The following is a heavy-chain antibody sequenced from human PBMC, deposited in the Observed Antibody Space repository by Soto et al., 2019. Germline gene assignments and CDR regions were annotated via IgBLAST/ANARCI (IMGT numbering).Heavy chain of an antibody. J-gene: IGHJ5*02. CDR3: ARWGTLVAAAGKTVHAFSKWFGP. Sequence: SETLSLTCAVYGWSFIGYYWSWIRQPPGKGLEWIGEINHSGSTNYNPSLKSRVTISVDTSTNQCSLQLSSVTAADTAVYCCARWGTLVAAAGKTVHAFSKWFGPWGQGNLVTVX. D-gene: IGHD6-13*01. CDR1: GWSFIGYY. CDR2: INHSGST. V-gene: IGHV4-34*01.